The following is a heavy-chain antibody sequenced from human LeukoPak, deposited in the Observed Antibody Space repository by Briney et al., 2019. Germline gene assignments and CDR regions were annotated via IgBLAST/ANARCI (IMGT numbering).Heavy chain of an antibody. D-gene: IGHD3-3*01. V-gene: IGHV4-34*01. CDR3: ARLNLLSVTVFGVVKRNYYYMDV. CDR1: GGSFSGYY. CDR2: INHFGNT. Sequence: SETLSLTCAVYGGSFSGYYWSWIRQPPGKGLEWIGEINHFGNTNYNPSLTSRVTISLDTSKSQFSLKLSSVTAADTAVYYCARLNLLSVTVFGVVKRNYYYMDVWGKGTTVAVSS. J-gene: IGHJ6*03.